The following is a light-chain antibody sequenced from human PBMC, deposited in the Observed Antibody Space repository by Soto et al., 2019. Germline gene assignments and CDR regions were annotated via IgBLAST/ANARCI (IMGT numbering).Light chain of an antibody. CDR2: GAS. Sequence: EIVLTQSPGFLSLSPGERATLSCRASQSVDSSFFAWYQQKPGQAPRLLIYGASKRATGIPDRCSGSGSGTDFTLNISRLEPEAFAVYYCQQYVSSVTFGQGTKVEIK. CDR1: QSVDSSF. CDR3: QQYVSSVT. V-gene: IGKV3-20*01. J-gene: IGKJ1*01.